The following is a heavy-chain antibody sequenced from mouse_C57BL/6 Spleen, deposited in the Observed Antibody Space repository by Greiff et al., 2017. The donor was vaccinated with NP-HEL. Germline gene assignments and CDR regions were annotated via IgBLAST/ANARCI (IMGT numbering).Heavy chain of an antibody. CDR2: ISYDGSN. J-gene: IGHJ2*01. V-gene: IGHV3-6*01. Sequence: VQLQQSGPGLVKPSQSLSLTCSVTGYSITSGYYWNWIRQFPGNKLEWMGYISYDGSNNYNPSLKNRISITRDTSKNQFFLKLNSVTTEDTATYYCARAVYGSSYYFDYWGQGTTLTVSS. D-gene: IGHD1-1*01. CDR1: GYSITSGYY. CDR3: ARAVYGSSYYFDY.